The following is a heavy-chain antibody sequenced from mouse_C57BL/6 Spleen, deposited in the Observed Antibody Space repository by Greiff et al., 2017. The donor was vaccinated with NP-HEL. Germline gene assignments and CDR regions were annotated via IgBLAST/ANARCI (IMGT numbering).Heavy chain of an antibody. V-gene: IGHV1-31*01. CDR2: IYPYNGVS. J-gene: IGHJ4*01. CDR1: GYSFTGYY. D-gene: IGHD3-2*02. Sequence: EVQLQQSGPELVKPGASVKISCKASGYSFTGYYMHWVKQSHGNILDWIGYIYPYNGVSSYNQKFKGKATLTVDKSSSTAYMELRSLTSEDSAVYYGARASSGYDYYAMDYWGQGTSVTVSS. CDR3: ARASSGYDYYAMDY.